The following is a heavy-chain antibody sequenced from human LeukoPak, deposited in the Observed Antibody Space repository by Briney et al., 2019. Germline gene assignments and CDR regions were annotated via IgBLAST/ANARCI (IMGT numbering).Heavy chain of an antibody. J-gene: IGHJ4*02. CDR2: IIPICGTA. CDR1: GGTFSSYA. Sequence: GASVKVSCKASGGTFSSYAISWVRQAPGQGLEWMGGIIPICGTANYAQKFQGRVTITADESTSTAYMELSSLRSEDTAVYYCARSPMTTVPQGYFDYWGQGTLVTVSS. CDR3: ARSPMTTVPQGYFDY. D-gene: IGHD4-17*01. V-gene: IGHV1-69*13.